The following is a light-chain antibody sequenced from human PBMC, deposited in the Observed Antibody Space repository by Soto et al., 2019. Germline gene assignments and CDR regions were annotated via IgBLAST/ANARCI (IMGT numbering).Light chain of an antibody. Sequence: QSALTQPPSASGSPGQSVTICCTGTSSDVGGYNSVSWYQQHPGKAPKLMIYEVSKRPSGVPDRFSGSKSGNTASLTVSGLQAEDEADYYCSSYAGSTNVVFGGGTKLTVL. CDR1: SSDVGGYNS. CDR3: SSYAGSTNVV. J-gene: IGLJ2*01. CDR2: EVS. V-gene: IGLV2-8*01.